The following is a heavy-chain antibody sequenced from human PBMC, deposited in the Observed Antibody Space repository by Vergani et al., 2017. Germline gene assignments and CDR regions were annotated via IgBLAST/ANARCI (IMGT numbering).Heavy chain of an antibody. CDR1: GGSFSGYY. Sequence: QVQLQQWGAGLLKPSETLSLTCAVSGGSFSGYYWSWIRQPPGKGLEWIGEINHSGSTNYNPSLKSPVTISGDTSKNQFSLKLSSVTAADTAVYYCARERXVVVPAANPWYYYYYMDVWGKGTTVTVSS. CDR3: ARERXVVVPAANPWYYYYYMDV. CDR2: INHSGST. D-gene: IGHD2-2*01. V-gene: IGHV4-34*01. J-gene: IGHJ6*03.